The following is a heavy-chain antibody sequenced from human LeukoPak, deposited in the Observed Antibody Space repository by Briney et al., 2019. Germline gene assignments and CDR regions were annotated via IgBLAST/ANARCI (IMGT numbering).Heavy chain of an antibody. D-gene: IGHD3-22*01. CDR2: INHSGST. Sequence: SETLSLTCAVYGGSFSGYYWSWIRQPPGKGLEWIGEINHSGSTNYNPSLKSRVTISVDTSKNQFSLKLSSVTAADTAVYYCARSAPMGYYDSSGYYSFDYWGQGTLVTVSS. J-gene: IGHJ4*02. CDR1: GGSFSGYY. V-gene: IGHV4-34*01. CDR3: ARSAPMGYYDSSGYYSFDY.